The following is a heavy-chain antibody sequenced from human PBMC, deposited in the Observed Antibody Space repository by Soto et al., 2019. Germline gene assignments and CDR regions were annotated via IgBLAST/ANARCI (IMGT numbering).Heavy chain of an antibody. D-gene: IGHD6-19*01. V-gene: IGHV3-48*02. Sequence: PGGSLRLSCAASGFTFSSYSMNWVRQAPGKGLEWVSYISSSSSTIYYADSVKGRFTISRDNAKKSLYLQMNSLRDEDTAVYYCARDRIAVAGTSFDYWGQGTLVTVSS. J-gene: IGHJ4*02. CDR1: GFTFSSYS. CDR2: ISSSSSTI. CDR3: ARDRIAVAGTSFDY.